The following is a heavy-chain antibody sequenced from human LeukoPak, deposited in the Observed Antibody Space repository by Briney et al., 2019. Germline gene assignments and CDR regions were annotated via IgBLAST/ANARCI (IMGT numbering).Heavy chain of an antibody. J-gene: IGHJ5*02. CDR1: GGTFNNSA. D-gene: IGHD4-17*01. CDR3: ARDVHGDYGSGWFDP. Sequence: SVKVSCKTSGGTFNNSAISWVRQAPGQGLERLGGIMPLFGTAGYAQKFQGRVTTTKDESTRTVYLELTSLTSDDTAVYYCARDVHGDYGSGWFDPWGQGTLVSVSS. V-gene: IGHV1-69*05. CDR2: IMPLFGTA.